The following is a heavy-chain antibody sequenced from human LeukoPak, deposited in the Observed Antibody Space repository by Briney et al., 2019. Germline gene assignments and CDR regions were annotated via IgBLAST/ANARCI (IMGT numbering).Heavy chain of an antibody. V-gene: IGHV4-59*01. Sequence: PSETLSLTCTVSGGSISSYYWSWIRQPPGKGLEWIGYIYYSGSTNYNPSLKSRVTISVDTSKNQFSLKLSSVTAADTAVYYCARGDNRRGPFDYWGQGTLVTVSP. CDR3: ARGDNRRGPFDY. D-gene: IGHD2/OR15-2a*01. CDR2: IYYSGST. CDR1: GGSISSYY. J-gene: IGHJ4*02.